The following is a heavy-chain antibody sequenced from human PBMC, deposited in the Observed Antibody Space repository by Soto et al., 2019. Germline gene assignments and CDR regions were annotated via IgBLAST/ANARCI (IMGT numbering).Heavy chain of an antibody. CDR3: ARGGLGLRGMDV. Sequence: QVQLVESGGGVVQPGRSLRLSCAASGFTFSSYGMHWVRQAPGKGLEWVAVIWYDGSNKYYADSVKGRFTISRDNSKNTLYLQMNSLRAEDTAVYYCARGGLGLRGMDVWGQGTTVTVSS. CDR1: GFTFSSYG. J-gene: IGHJ6*02. V-gene: IGHV3-33*01. CDR2: IWYDGSNK. D-gene: IGHD3-16*01.